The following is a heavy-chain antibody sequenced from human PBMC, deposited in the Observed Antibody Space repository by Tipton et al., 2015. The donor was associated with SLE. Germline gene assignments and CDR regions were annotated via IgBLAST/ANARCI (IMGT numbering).Heavy chain of an antibody. J-gene: IGHJ4*02. D-gene: IGHD6-13*01. CDR3: AREGRQQQLVRAHFDY. Sequence: SLRLSCAVSGASIGSSNWWSWVRQPPGKGLEWIGEIYHSGSTNYNPSLKSRVTISVDKSKNQFSLKLSSVTAADTAVYYCAREGRQQQLVRAHFDYWGQGTLVTVSS. CDR2: IYHSGST. V-gene: IGHV4-4*02. CDR1: GASIGSSNW.